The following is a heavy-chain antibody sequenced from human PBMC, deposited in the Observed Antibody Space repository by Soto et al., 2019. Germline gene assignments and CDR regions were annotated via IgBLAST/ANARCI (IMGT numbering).Heavy chain of an antibody. Sequence: GGSLRLSCAASGLTFSSYVMSWVRQAPGKGLEWVSAISGSGGITYYADSVKGRFTISRDNSKNTLYLQMNSLRAEDTAVYYCAKDSNYDILTGYVYYFDYWGQGTLVTVSS. D-gene: IGHD3-9*01. CDR2: ISGSGGIT. CDR1: GLTFSSYV. J-gene: IGHJ4*02. V-gene: IGHV3-23*01. CDR3: AKDSNYDILTGYVYYFDY.